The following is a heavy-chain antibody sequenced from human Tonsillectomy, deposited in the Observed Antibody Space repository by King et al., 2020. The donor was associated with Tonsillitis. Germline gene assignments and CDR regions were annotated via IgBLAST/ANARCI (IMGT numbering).Heavy chain of an antibody. CDR1: GFTFSNAW. CDR3: TTLYPDY. Sequence: VQLVESGGGLVKPGGSLRLSCAASGFTFSNAWMNWGRQAPGKGLVWVGRIKRKTDGGTTDYAAPVKGRFTISRDDSKNTLYLQMNSLKTEDTAVYYCTTLYPDYWGQGTLVTVSS. D-gene: IGHD3-16*02. CDR2: IKRKTDGGTT. V-gene: IGHV3-15*07. J-gene: IGHJ4*02.